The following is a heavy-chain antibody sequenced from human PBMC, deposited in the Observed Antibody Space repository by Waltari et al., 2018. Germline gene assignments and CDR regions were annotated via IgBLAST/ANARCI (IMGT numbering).Heavy chain of an antibody. CDR1: GYTFTSYA. Sequence: QVQLVQSGAEVKKPGASVKVSCKASGYTFTSYAMHWVRQAPGQRLEWMGWINAGNGNTKYSQEFQGRVTITRDTSASTAYMELSSLRSEDMAVYYCARGAYDSSGYYHLDFDYWGQGTLVTVSS. J-gene: IGHJ4*02. D-gene: IGHD3-22*01. V-gene: IGHV1-3*03. CDR2: INAGNGNT. CDR3: ARGAYDSSGYYHLDFDY.